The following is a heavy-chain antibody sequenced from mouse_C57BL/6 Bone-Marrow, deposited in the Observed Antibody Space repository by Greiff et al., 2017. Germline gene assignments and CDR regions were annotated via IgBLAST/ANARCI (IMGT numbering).Heavy chain of an antibody. Sequence: EVQRVESVAELVRPGASVKLSCTASGFNIKNTYMHWVKQRPEQGLEWIGRIDPANGNTKYAPKFQGKATITADTSSNTAYLQLSSLTSEDTAIYYCARSGGLYGYDSAWFAYWGQGTLVTVSA. CDR3: ARSGGLYGYDSAWFAY. V-gene: IGHV14-3*01. J-gene: IGHJ3*01. CDR2: IDPANGNT. CDR1: GFNIKNTY. D-gene: IGHD2-2*01.